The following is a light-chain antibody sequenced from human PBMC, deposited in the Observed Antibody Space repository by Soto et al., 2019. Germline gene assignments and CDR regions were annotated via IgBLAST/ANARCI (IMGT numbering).Light chain of an antibody. Sequence: QSALTQPASVSGSPGQSITLSCTGTRSDVGAYNYVSWYQQHSGKAPKLMIFDVSNRPSGVSNRFSGSKSGNTASLTISGLQLEDEADYYCSSYTGSTTCVFGGGTKLTVL. CDR1: RSDVGAYNY. J-gene: IGLJ3*02. CDR3: SSYTGSTTCV. CDR2: DVS. V-gene: IGLV2-14*01.